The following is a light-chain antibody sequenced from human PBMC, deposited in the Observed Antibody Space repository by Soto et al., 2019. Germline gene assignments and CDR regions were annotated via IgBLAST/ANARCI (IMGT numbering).Light chain of an antibody. CDR2: EAS. V-gene: IGKV1-39*01. CDR1: QSISNY. Sequence: DIQMTQSPSSLSASVGDRVTITCRTSQSISNYLNWYQQKPGEAPKVLIYEASSLQSGVPSRFSGSGSGTDFTLTISSLQSEDLATYYCQQSYRIPRRFGQGTKVEIK. CDR3: QQSYRIPRR. J-gene: IGKJ1*01.